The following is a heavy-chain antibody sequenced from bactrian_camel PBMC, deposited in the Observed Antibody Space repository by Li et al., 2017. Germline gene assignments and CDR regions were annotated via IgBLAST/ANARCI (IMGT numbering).Heavy chain of an antibody. CDR2: IYTGGGST. CDR1: GGNPRRHC. J-gene: IGHJ6*01. V-gene: IGHV3S1*01. CDR3: AARRWQCTVVPSDFDY. Sequence: QVQLVESGGGSVQAGGSLKLSCVSSGGNPRRHCWGWFRQAPGKEREGVATIYTGGGSTYYADSVKGRFTISRDRAKNTVFLQMNQLQPNDTAMYYCAARRWQCTVVPSDFDYWGQGTQVTVS. D-gene: IGHD2*01.